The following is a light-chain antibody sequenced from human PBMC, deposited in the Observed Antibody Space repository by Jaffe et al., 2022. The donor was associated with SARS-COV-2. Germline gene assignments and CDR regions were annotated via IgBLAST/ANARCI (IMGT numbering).Light chain of an antibody. CDR3: VLYLTGGNHWV. J-gene: IGLJ3*02. V-gene: IGLV8-61*01. CDR1: SGSVSTSDF. Sequence: QTVVTQEPSFSVAPGGTVTLTCGLNSGSVSTSDFPSWYQQTPGQAPRTLIYRTNSRSFGVPDRFSGSILGNKAALTITGAQADDESIYYCVLYLTGGNHWVFGGGTKLTVL. CDR2: RTN.